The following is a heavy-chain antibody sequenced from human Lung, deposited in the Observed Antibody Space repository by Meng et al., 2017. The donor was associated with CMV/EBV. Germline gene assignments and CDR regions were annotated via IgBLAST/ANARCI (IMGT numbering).Heavy chain of an antibody. J-gene: IGHJ6*02. V-gene: IGHV4-59*01. CDR2: IYYSGST. Sequence: SETLSLTCTVSGGSFSSYYWSWIRQPPGKGLEDIGYIYYSGSTSYNPSLKSRVTISVDTSKNQFSLKLSSVTAADTAVYYCARHASGSYFYGMDFWGQGTMVTVSS. CDR3: ARHASGSYFYGMDF. CDR1: GGSFSSYY. D-gene: IGHD3-10*01.